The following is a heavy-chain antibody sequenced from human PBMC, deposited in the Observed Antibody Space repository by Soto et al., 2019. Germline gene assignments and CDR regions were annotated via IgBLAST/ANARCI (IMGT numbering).Heavy chain of an antibody. CDR3: ASQSGYCSGGSCAVFDY. CDR1: SGSISSSNW. D-gene: IGHD2-15*01. CDR2: IYHSGST. Sequence: QVQLQESGPGLVKPSGTLSLTCAVSSGSISSSNWWSWVRQPPGKGREWIGEIYHSGSTNYNPSLKSRVTISVDKSKNQFSLKLSSVTAADTAVYYCASQSGYCSGGSCAVFDYWGQGNLVTVSS. J-gene: IGHJ4*02. V-gene: IGHV4-4*02.